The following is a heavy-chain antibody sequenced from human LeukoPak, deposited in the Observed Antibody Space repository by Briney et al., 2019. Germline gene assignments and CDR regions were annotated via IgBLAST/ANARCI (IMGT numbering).Heavy chain of an antibody. Sequence: PGGSLRLSCAASGFTFSSYGMHWVRQAPGKGQEWVAVISYDGSNKYYADSVKGRFTISRDNSKNTLYLQMNSLRAEDTAVYYCAKDDYGEGGYYYYYYGMDVWGKGTTVTVSS. J-gene: IGHJ6*04. D-gene: IGHD4-17*01. CDR2: ISYDGSNK. V-gene: IGHV3-30*18. CDR1: GFTFSSYG. CDR3: AKDDYGEGGYYYYYYGMDV.